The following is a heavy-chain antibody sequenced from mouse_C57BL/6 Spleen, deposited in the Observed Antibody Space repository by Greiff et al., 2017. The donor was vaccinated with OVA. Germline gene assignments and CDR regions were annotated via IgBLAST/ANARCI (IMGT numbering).Heavy chain of an antibody. D-gene: IGHD1-1*01. V-gene: IGHV14-1*01. CDR1: GFNIKDYY. Sequence: VQLQQPGAELVRPGASVKLSCTASGFNIKDYYMHWVKQRPEQGLEWIGRIDPEDGDTEYAPKFQGKATMTADTSSNTAYLQLSSLTSEDTAVYYCTNYYGSSYYFDYWGQGTTLTVSS. J-gene: IGHJ2*01. CDR3: TNYYGSSYYFDY. CDR2: IDPEDGDT.